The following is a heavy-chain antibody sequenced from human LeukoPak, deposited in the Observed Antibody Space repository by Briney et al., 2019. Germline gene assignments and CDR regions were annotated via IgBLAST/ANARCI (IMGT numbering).Heavy chain of an antibody. CDR2: IYTSGST. J-gene: IGHJ3*02. CDR1: GGSISSYY. D-gene: IGHD2-8*01. V-gene: IGHV4-4*07. CDR3: ARDVGNGAFDI. Sequence: SETLSLTCTVSGGSISSYYWSWIRPPAGKGLERIGRIYTSGSTNYNPSLKSRITMSVDTSKNQFSLKLSSVTAADTAVYYCARDVGNGAFDIWGQGTMVTVSS.